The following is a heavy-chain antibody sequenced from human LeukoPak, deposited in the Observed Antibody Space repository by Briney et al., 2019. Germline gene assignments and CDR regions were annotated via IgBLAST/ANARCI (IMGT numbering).Heavy chain of an antibody. CDR3: ARDGIAACSDY. CDR2: INPNSGGT. CDR1: GGTFSSYA. Sequence: ASVKVSCKASGGTFSSYAISWVRQAPGQGLEWMGWINPNSGGTNYAQKFQGRVTMTRDTSISTAYMELSRLRSDDTAVYYCARDGIAACSDYWGQGTLVTVSS. V-gene: IGHV1-2*02. J-gene: IGHJ4*02. D-gene: IGHD6-13*01.